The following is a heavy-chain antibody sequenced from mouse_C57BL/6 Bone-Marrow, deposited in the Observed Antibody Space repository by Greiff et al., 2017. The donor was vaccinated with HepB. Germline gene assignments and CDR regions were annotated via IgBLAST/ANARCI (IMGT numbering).Heavy chain of an antibody. V-gene: IGHV5-12*01. CDR2: ISNGGGST. CDR1: GFTFSDYY. Sequence: EVQLVESGGGLVQPGGSLKLSCAASGFTFSDYYMYWVRQTPEKRLEWVAYISNGGGSTYYPDTVKGRFTISRDNAKNTLYLQMSRLKSEDTAMYYCARQGDYAMYYWGQGTSVTVSS. CDR3: ARQGDYAMYY. J-gene: IGHJ4*01.